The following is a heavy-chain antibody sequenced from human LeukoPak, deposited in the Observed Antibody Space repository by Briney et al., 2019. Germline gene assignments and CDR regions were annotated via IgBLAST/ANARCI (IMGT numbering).Heavy chain of an antibody. D-gene: IGHD3-22*01. V-gene: IGHV1-18*01. Sequence: ASVKVSCKASGYTFTSYGISWVRQAPGQGLEWMGWISAYNGNTNYAQKLQGRVTMTTDTSTSTAYMELRSLRSDDTAVYYCARDRYYGSSAYDFDSWGQGTLVTVSS. J-gene: IGHJ4*02. CDR1: GYTFTSYG. CDR2: ISAYNGNT. CDR3: ARDRYYGSSAYDFDS.